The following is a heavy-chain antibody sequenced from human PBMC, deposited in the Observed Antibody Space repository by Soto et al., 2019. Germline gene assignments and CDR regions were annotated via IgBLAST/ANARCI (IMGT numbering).Heavy chain of an antibody. CDR2: IKQDGSVK. J-gene: IGHJ4*02. CDR3: AKLRGDYTDFDY. V-gene: IGHV3-7*03. Sequence: EVQLVESGGGLVQPGGSLRLSCAPSGFTFSNYWLSWVRQAPGQGLEWVASIKQDGSVKHYVDSVTGRFTISRDNAEKSLHLQMNSLRAEDTAVYYCAKLRGDYTDFDYWGQGARVTVSS. CDR1: GFTFSNYW. D-gene: IGHD4-17*01.